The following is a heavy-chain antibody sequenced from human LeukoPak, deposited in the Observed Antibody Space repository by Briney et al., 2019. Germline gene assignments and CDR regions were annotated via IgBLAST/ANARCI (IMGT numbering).Heavy chain of an antibody. V-gene: IGHV3-23*01. Sequence: GGSLRLSWVASGFTFSKYAMSSVRQAPGKGLEWVSAVSGSGASTYYADSVKGRFTISRDNSRNTLYLQVNTLRAEDTAVYYCAKMASGGSCFQSDYWGQGTLVTVSS. CDR3: AKMASGGSCFQSDY. CDR1: GFTFSKYA. CDR2: VSGSGAST. J-gene: IGHJ4*02. D-gene: IGHD2-15*01.